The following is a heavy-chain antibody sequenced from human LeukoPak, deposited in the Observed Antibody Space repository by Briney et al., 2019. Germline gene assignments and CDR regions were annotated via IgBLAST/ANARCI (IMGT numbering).Heavy chain of an antibody. V-gene: IGHV3-23*01. CDR2: IDKGGTT. CDR1: GFIFSNYA. D-gene: IGHD3-10*01. Sequence: GGSLRLSCAASGFIFSNYAMSWVRQAPGKGLEWVSTIDKGGTTYRPDSVKGRFTISRDNSKNTLYLQMNSLRAEDTATYYCAKSRGSGTYCFDYWGQGTLVTVSS. J-gene: IGHJ4*02. CDR3: AKSRGSGTYCFDY.